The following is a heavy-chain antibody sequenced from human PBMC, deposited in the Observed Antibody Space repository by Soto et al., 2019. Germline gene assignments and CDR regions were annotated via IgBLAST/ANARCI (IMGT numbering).Heavy chain of an antibody. CDR1: GYTFTSYG. V-gene: IGHV1-18*01. J-gene: IGHJ5*02. Sequence: VASVKVSCKASGYTFTSYGSSWVRQAPGQGLEWMGWISAYNGNTNYAQKLQGRVTMTTDTSTSTAYMELRSLRSDDTAVYYCARAAEDIVVVVAANWFDPWGQGTLVTVSS. CDR3: ARAAEDIVVVVAANWFDP. D-gene: IGHD2-15*01. CDR2: ISAYNGNT.